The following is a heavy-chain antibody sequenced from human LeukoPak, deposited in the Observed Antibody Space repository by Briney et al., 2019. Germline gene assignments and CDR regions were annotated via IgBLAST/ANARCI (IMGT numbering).Heavy chain of an antibody. Sequence: GGSLRLSCAASGFTFSSYSMNWVRQAPGKGREWVSYISSSSSTIYYADSVKGRFTISRDNAKNSLYLQMNSLRAEDTAVYYCARVGYGSSSDYWGQGTLVTVSS. CDR1: GFTFSSYS. V-gene: IGHV3-48*01. CDR2: ISSSSSTI. J-gene: IGHJ4*02. CDR3: ARVGYGSSSDY. D-gene: IGHD2-2*01.